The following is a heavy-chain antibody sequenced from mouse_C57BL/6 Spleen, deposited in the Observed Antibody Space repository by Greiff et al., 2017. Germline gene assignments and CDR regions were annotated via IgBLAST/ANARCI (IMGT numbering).Heavy chain of an antibody. CDR2: IDPNSGGT. CDR3: ASTVVARYFDV. CDR1: GYTFTSYW. D-gene: IGHD1-1*01. J-gene: IGHJ1*03. V-gene: IGHV1-72*01. Sequence: VQLQQPGAELVKPGASVKLSCKASGYTFTSYWMHWVKQRPGRGLEWIGRIDPNSGGTKYNEKLKSTATLTVDKPSSTGYMQLSSLTSEDSAVYYCASTVVARYFDVGGTGTTVTVSS.